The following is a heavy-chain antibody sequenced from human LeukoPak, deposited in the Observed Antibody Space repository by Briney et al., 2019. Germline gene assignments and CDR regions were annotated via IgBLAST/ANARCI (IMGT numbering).Heavy chain of an antibody. CDR2: MNPNSDNT. D-gene: IGHD5-18*01. CDR1: GYTFTSYD. J-gene: IGHJ4*02. V-gene: IGHV1-8*01. CDR3: TKRGHSYGDFDY. Sequence: ASVKVSCKASGYTFTSYDLNWVRQATGQGLEWMGWMNPNSDNTGYAQKFQGRVTMTRNTSISTAYMELSNLRSQDTAAYYCTKRGHSYGDFDYWGQGTLVSVSS.